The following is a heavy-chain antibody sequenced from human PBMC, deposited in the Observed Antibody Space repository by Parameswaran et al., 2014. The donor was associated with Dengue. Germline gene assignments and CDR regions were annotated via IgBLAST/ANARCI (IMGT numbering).Heavy chain of an antibody. J-gene: IGHJ6*02. CDR2: IKQDGSEK. Sequence: VRQAPGKGLEWVANIKQDGSEKYYVDSVKGRFTISRDNAKNSLYLQMNSLRAEDTAVYYCARVHGDPHYYYYGMDVWGQGTTVTVSS. V-gene: IGHV3-7*01. D-gene: IGHD4-17*01. CDR3: ARVHGDPHYYYYGMDV.